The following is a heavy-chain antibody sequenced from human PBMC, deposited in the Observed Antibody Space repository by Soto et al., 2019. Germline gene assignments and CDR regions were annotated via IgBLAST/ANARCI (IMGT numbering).Heavy chain of an antibody. Sequence: EVQLVESGGGLVQPGGSLRLSCAASGFTFSSYWMHWVRQAPGKGLVWVSRINSDGSSTSYADSVKGRFTISRDNAKNTVYLQMNSLRAEVTAVYYCASPYMYSSGLYFYGMDVWGQGTTVTVSS. CDR2: INSDGSST. CDR1: GFTFSSYW. V-gene: IGHV3-74*01. CDR3: ASPYMYSSGLYFYGMDV. J-gene: IGHJ6*02. D-gene: IGHD6-19*01.